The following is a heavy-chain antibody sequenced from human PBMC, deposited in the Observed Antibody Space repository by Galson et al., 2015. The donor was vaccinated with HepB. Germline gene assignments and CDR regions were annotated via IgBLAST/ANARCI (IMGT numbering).Heavy chain of an antibody. CDR2: ITSRSTYI. CDR1: GFTFSSYS. V-gene: IGHV3-21*01. CDR3: AKDLLAYAVGDLQAFDI. Sequence: SLRLSCAASGFTFSSYSMNWVRQAPGKGLEWVSSITSRSTYIYYADSVKGRFTISRDDAKHSLYLQMHSLRTEDTAVYYCAKDLLAYAVGDLQAFDIWGQGTMVTVSA. J-gene: IGHJ3*02. D-gene: IGHD1-26*01.